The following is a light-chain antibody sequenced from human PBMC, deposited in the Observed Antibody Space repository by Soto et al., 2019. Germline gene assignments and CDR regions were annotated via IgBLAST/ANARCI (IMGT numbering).Light chain of an antibody. CDR3: QQYGSSPRT. Sequence: EIVMTQSPATLSVSPGEGATLSCRTSQSVGNKLAWYQQKPGQAPRLLIYDASTRATGIPARFSGSGSGTDFTLTITSLQSEDFAVYYCQQYGSSPRTFGQGTKVDIK. V-gene: IGKV3-15*01. CDR2: DAS. CDR1: QSVGNK. J-gene: IGKJ1*01.